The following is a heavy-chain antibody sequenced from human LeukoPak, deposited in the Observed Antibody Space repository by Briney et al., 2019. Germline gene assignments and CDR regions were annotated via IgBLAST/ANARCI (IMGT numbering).Heavy chain of an antibody. CDR2: IKQDGGEK. V-gene: IGHV3-7*01. J-gene: IGHJ4*02. CDR3: AKEIWPTVTTPGRTYFDY. D-gene: IGHD4-17*01. Sequence: GGSLRLSCAASGFTFSTYWMSWGRQSPGKGLKWVATIKQDGGEKYYVHSVKGRFTISRDNAKNSLYLQMHSLRTEDTAIYYCAKEIWPTVTTPGRTYFDYWGQGTLVTVSS. CDR1: GFTFSTYW.